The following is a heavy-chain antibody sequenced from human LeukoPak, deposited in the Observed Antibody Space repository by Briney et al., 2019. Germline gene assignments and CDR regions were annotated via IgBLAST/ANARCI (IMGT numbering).Heavy chain of an antibody. Sequence: GGSLRLSCAASGFTFSSYSMNWVRQAPGKGLEWISYISRSSSTIYYADSVKGRFTISRDNAKNSLYLQMNSLRAEGTAVYYCAREPMVRGVIIGNQIDYWGQGTLVTVSS. V-gene: IGHV3-48*01. CDR3: AREPMVRGVIIGNQIDY. CDR1: GFTFSSYS. CDR2: ISRSSSTI. J-gene: IGHJ4*02. D-gene: IGHD3-10*01.